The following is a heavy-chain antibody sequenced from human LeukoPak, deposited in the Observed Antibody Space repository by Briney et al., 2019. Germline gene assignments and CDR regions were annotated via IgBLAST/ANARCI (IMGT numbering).Heavy chain of an antibody. CDR3: ARDHRWGYYPSYYYYGMDV. CDR2: IKQDGSEK. Sequence: GSLRLSCAASGFTFSSYWMSWVRQAPGKGLEWVANIKQDGSEKYYVDSVKGRFTISRDDAKNSLYLQMNSLRAEDTAVYYCARDHRWGYYPSYYYYGMDVWGQGTTVTVSS. V-gene: IGHV3-7*01. J-gene: IGHJ6*02. CDR1: GFTFSSYW. D-gene: IGHD3-22*01.